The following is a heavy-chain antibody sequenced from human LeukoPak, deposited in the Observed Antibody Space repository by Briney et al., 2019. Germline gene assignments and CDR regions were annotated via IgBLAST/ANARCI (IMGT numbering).Heavy chain of an antibody. V-gene: IGHV1-46*01. Sequence: VSSVKVSCKASGYTFTTYYIHWLRQAPGQGLEWMAIINPSGGSTSYAQKLQGRLTMTRDMYTRTVYMALSSLRSEDTAVYYCARDRRGAATGSYVFDYWGQGTLVTVSS. CDR3: ARDRRGAATGSYVFDY. D-gene: IGHD3-9*01. CDR1: GYTFTTYY. CDR2: INPSGGST. J-gene: IGHJ4*02.